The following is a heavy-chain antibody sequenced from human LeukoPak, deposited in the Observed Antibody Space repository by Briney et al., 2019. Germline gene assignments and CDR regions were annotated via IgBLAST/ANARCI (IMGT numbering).Heavy chain of an antibody. J-gene: IGHJ4*02. CDR1: GFTFSRFN. Sequence: GGSLRLSCAASGFTFSRFNMNWVRQAPGKGLEWVSVIYSGGSTYYADSMKGRFTLSRDNSKNTLYLQLNSLRAEDTAVYYCARLSGSYYEADYWGQGTLVTVSS. V-gene: IGHV3-53*01. CDR3: ARLSGSYYEADY. D-gene: IGHD1-26*01. CDR2: IYSGGST.